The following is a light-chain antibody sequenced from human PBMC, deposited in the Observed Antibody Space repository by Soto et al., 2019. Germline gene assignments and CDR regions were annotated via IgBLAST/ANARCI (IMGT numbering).Light chain of an antibody. CDR2: DVS. Sequence: QSALTQPASVSGSPGQSITISCTGTSSDVGGYNYVSWYQQHPGKAPKLMIYDVSNRPSGVSNRFSGSKSGNTASLTISGLQAEDEADYYCSSYTSSSTYVFGTGTNFTVL. J-gene: IGLJ1*01. CDR3: SSYTSSSTYV. V-gene: IGLV2-14*01. CDR1: SSDVGGYNY.